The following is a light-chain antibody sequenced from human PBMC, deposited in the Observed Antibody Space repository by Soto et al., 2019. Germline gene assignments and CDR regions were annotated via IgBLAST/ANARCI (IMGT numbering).Light chain of an antibody. CDR3: QQYNNWPRT. Sequence: EIMMTQSPATLSVSPGERATLSCWASQSVSSNLAWYQQKRGQAPRLLIYGASTRATGIPARFSGSGSGTEFPLTITSLQSEDFALYYCQQYNNWPRTFGQGNKVEIK. CDR2: GAS. V-gene: IGKV3-15*01. J-gene: IGKJ1*01. CDR1: QSVSSN.